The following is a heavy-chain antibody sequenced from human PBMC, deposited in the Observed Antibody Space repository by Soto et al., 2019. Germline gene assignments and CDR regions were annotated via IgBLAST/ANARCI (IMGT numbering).Heavy chain of an antibody. J-gene: IGHJ4*02. D-gene: IGHD6-13*01. V-gene: IGHV1-69*01. Sequence: QVQLVQSGAEVKKPGSSVTVSCKASGGTFSSYAISWVRQAPGQGLEWMGGIIPIFGTANYAQKFQGRVTITAGESPSTAYMELSSLRSEDTAVYYCASSAGIAAACRSYYFDYWGQGTLVTVSS. CDR2: IIPIFGTA. CDR3: ASSAGIAAACRSYYFDY. CDR1: GGTFSSYA.